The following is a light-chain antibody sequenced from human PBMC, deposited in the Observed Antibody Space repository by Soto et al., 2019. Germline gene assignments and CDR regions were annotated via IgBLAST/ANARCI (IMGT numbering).Light chain of an antibody. J-gene: IGKJ1*01. Sequence: AIRMTQSPSSFSASTGDRVTITCRASQGISSNLAWYQQKPGKAPKLLIYAASTLQSGVPSRFSGSGSGTDFTLTISCLQSEDFATYYCQQYYSYSWTFGQGTKVEIK. V-gene: IGKV1-8*01. CDR3: QQYYSYSWT. CDR2: AAS. CDR1: QGISSN.